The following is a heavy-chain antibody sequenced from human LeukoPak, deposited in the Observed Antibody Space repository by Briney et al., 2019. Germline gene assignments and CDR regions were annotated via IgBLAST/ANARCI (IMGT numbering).Heavy chain of an antibody. CDR3: ARHNRIYYYYYMDV. CDR2: ISAYNGNS. J-gene: IGHJ6*03. V-gene: IGHV1-18*01. CDR1: GYTFTSYG. D-gene: IGHD1-14*01. Sequence: ASVTVSCKASGYTFTSYGISWLRQAPGQGLEWMGWISAYNGNSNYAQKLQGRVTMTTDTSTSTAYMELRSLRSDDTAVYYCARHNRIYYYYYMDVWGKGTTVTVSS.